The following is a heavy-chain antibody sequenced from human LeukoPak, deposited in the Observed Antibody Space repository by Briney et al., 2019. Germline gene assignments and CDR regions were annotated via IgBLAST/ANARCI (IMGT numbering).Heavy chain of an antibody. V-gene: IGHV3-15*07. D-gene: IGHD2-21*01. CDR3: ITPLPYSAQ. Sequence: GGSLRLSCAASGFTFSNAYMNWVRQAPGKGLEWVGRIKPETDGETTEYAAPVKDRFSISRDDSKSMMYLQMNSLKTGDAAVYYCITPLPYSAQGGQGTLVTVSS. J-gene: IGHJ4*02. CDR1: GFTFSNAY. CDR2: IKPETDGETT.